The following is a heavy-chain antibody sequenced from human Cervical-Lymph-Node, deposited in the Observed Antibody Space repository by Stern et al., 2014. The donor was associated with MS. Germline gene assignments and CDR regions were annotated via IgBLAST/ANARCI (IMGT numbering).Heavy chain of an antibody. J-gene: IGHJ6*02. CDR2: IIPIFGTA. CDR3: ARDRVVYYYYDSSGYSYGMDV. V-gene: IGHV1-69*01. CDR1: GGTFSSYA. D-gene: IGHD3-22*01. Sequence: QVQLLQPGAEVKKPGSSVKVSCKASGGTFSSYAISWVRQAPGQGLEWMGGIIPIFGTANYAQKFQGRVTITADESTSTAYMELSSLRSEDTAVYYCARDRVVYYYYDSSGYSYGMDVWGQGTTVTVSS.